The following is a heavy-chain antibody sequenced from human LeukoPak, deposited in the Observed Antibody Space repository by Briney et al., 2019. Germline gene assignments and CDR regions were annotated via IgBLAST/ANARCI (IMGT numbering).Heavy chain of an antibody. CDR2: IYTSGST. J-gene: IGHJ6*03. D-gene: IGHD2-2*01. CDR3: ARRASLGVVVPAAMPYYYMDV. Sequence: PSETLSLTCTVSGGSISSYYWSWLRQPPGKGLEWIGYIYTSGSTNYNPSLKSRVTISVDTSKNQFSLKLSSVTAADTAVYYCARRASLGVVVPAAMPYYYMDVWGKGTTVTVSS. CDR1: GGSISSYY. V-gene: IGHV4-4*09.